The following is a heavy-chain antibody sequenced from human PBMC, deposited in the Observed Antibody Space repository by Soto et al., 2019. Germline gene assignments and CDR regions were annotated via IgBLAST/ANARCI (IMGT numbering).Heavy chain of an antibody. CDR1: GGTFSSYA. Sequence: SVKVSCKASGGTFSSYAISWVRQAPGQGLEWMGGIIPIFGTANYAQKFQGRVTITADESTSTAYMELSSLRSEDTAVYYCARLLVVTAITTKTTYYYYGMDVWGQGTTVTAP. V-gene: IGHV1-69*13. CDR2: IIPIFGTA. CDR3: ARLLVVTAITTKTTYYYYGMDV. D-gene: IGHD2-21*02. J-gene: IGHJ6*02.